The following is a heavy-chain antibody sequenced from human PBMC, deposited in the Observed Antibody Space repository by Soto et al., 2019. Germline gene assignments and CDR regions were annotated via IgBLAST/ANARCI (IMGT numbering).Heavy chain of an antibody. Sequence: ASVKVSCKASGYTFTGYYMHWVRQAPGQGLEWMGWINPNSGGTNYAQKFQGRVTMTRDTSISTAYVELSRLRSDDRALYYRERDPSTINKLIGVWVDPWGQGTLVTVSS. CDR2: INPNSGGT. CDR3: ERDPSTINKLIGVWVDP. CDR1: GYTFTGYY. J-gene: IGHJ5*02. D-gene: IGHD4-4*01. V-gene: IGHV1-2*02.